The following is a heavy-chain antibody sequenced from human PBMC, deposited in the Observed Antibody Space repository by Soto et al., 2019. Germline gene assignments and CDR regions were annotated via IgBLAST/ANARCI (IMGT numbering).Heavy chain of an antibody. Sequence: SGGSLRLSCAASGFTFSSYSMNWVRQAPGKGLEWVSSISSSSSYIYYADSVKGRFTISRDNAKNSLYLQMNSLRAEDTAVYYCARVYSSQDAFDIWGRGTMVTVSS. J-gene: IGHJ3*02. V-gene: IGHV3-21*01. D-gene: IGHD6-13*01. CDR2: ISSSSSYI. CDR3: ARVYSSQDAFDI. CDR1: GFTFSSYS.